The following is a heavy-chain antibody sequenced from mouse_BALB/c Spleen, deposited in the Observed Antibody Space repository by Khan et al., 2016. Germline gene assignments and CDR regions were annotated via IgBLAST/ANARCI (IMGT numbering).Heavy chain of an antibody. CDR2: ISYSGST. J-gene: IGHJ3*01. CDR3: AEELGYFAY. V-gene: IGHV3-2*02. CDR1: GYSITSDYA. D-gene: IGHD4-1*01. Sequence: EVQLQESGPGLVKPSQSLSLTCTVTGYSITSDYAWYWIRQLPGNILEWMGYISYSGSTSYNPSLKSRISITRDTSKNQYFLLLNSVTTEDTATXYCAEELGYFAYWGQGTLVTVSA.